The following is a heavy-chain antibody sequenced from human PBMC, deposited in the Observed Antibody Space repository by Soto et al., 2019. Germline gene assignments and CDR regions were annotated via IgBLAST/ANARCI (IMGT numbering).Heavy chain of an antibody. J-gene: IGHJ6*02. D-gene: IGHD6-13*01. CDR1: GGSFSGYY. CDR3: ARGKSISWHQRNYYYYGMDV. V-gene: IGHV4-34*01. CDR2: INHSGST. Sequence: PSETLSLTCAVYGGSFSGYYWSWIRQPPGKGLDWIGEINHSGSTNYNPSLKSRVTISVDTSKNQFSLKLSSVTAADTAVYYCARGKSISWHQRNYYYYGMDVWGQGTTVTVSS.